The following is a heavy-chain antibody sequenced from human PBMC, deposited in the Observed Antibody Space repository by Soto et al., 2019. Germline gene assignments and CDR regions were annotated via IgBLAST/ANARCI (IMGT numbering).Heavy chain of an antibody. J-gene: IGHJ6*01. CDR1: GGTFSTSA. D-gene: IGHD2-2*03. CDR3: ALDKDPQQLDAIYYYILNV. CDR2: IMPVFATP. Sequence: QVQLIQSGAEVKKPGSSVKVSCKASGGTFSTSAISWVRQAPGEGLDWVGGIMPVFATPDYAQKFQGIVTLSADESTTTAYLELTILTPDHRPLYDCALDKDPQQLDAIYYYILNVLAKGTAITVSS. V-gene: IGHV1-69*12.